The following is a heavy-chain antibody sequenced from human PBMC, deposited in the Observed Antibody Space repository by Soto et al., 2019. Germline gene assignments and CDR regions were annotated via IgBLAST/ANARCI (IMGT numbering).Heavy chain of an antibody. CDR3: ARHDDYYGSGIDY. D-gene: IGHD3-10*01. J-gene: IGHJ4*02. CDR2: IYYSGST. Sequence: QLQLQESGPGLVKPSETLSLTCTVSGGSISSSNYYWGWIRQPPGKGLEWIGSIYYSGSTYYNPSLQSRAPISVTTAKHQCYLKLRSVPAADTAVYYCARHDDYYGSGIDYWGQGTLVTVSS. CDR1: GGSISSSNYY. V-gene: IGHV4-39*01.